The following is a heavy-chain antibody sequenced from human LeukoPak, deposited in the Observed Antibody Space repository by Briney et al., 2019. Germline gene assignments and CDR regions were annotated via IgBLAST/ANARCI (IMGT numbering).Heavy chain of an antibody. J-gene: IGHJ4*02. D-gene: IGHD1-26*01. Sequence: KVSCKASRYTFARYEINWVRQSTGPRVEWMGSMNLNSGNTGYAQKFEGRVTKTRKTSISTGYMELSSLRTEDTAVYYCAGEVNSGGYWGQGTLVTVSS. V-gene: IGHV1-8*01. CDR2: MNLNSGNT. CDR3: AGEVNSGGY. CDR1: RYTFARYE.